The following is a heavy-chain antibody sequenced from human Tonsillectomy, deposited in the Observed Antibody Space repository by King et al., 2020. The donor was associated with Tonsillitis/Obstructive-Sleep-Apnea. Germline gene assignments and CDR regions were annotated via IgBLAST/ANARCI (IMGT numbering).Heavy chain of an antibody. Sequence: VQLVESGAEVKKPGASVKVSCKASGYTFTSYGISWVRQAPGQGLEWMGWISTYNTNTNYAQKLQGRVTMTTDTSTSTAYMELSSLRSDDTAVYYCARGNLRWEVLGLVDAFDIWGQGTMVTVSS. CDR3: ARGNLRWEVLGLVDAFDI. D-gene: IGHD1-26*01. CDR2: ISTYNTNT. CDR1: GYTFTSYG. J-gene: IGHJ3*02. V-gene: IGHV1-18*01.